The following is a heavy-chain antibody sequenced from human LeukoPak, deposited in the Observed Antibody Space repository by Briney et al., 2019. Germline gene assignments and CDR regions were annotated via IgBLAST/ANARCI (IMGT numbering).Heavy chain of an antibody. CDR3: ATASLNSGSYFYFDY. CDR1: GYTLTELS. J-gene: IGHJ4*02. V-gene: IGHV1-24*01. Sequence: ASVKVSCKVSGYTLTELSMHWVRQAPGKGLEWMGGFDPEDGETIYAQKFQGRVTMTEDTSTDTAYMEVSSLRSEDTAVYYCATASLNSGSYFYFDYWGQGTLVTVSS. D-gene: IGHD1-26*01. CDR2: FDPEDGET.